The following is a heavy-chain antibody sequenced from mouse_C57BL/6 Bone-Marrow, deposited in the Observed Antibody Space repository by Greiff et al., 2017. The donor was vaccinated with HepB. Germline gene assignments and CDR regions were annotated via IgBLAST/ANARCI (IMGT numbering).Heavy chain of an antibody. V-gene: IGHV1-59*01. CDR2: IDPSDSYT. Sequence: QVQLQQPGAELVRPGTSVKLSCKASGYTFTSYWMHWVKQRPGQGLEWIGVIDPSDSYTNYNQKFKGKATLTVDTSSSTAYMQLSSLTSEDSAVYYCARSGAYCGSRGYFDYWGQGTTLTVSS. CDR1: GYTFTSYW. J-gene: IGHJ2*01. D-gene: IGHD1-1*01. CDR3: ARSGAYCGSRGYFDY.